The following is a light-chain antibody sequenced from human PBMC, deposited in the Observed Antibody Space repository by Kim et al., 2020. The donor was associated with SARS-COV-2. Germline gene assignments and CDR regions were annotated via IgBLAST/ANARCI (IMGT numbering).Light chain of an antibody. CDR2: QDS. CDR3: QAWDSSTEGV. Sequence: SYELTQPPSVSVSPGQTVSITCSGDKLGDKYACWYQQKPGQSPVLVIYQDSKRPSGIPERFSGSNSGNTATLTISGTQAMDEADYYCQAWDSSTEGVFGGGTQLTVL. J-gene: IGLJ2*01. V-gene: IGLV3-1*01. CDR1: KLGDKY.